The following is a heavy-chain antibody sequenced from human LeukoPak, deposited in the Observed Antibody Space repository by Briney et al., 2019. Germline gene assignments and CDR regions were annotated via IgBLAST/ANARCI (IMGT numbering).Heavy chain of an antibody. V-gene: IGHV1-2*02. D-gene: IGHD5-24*01. CDR2: INANSGGT. CDR3: ARGEVEMPTTLVTLGY. Sequence: GASVKVSCKASGYTFTGYYIHWVRQAPGQGLEWMGWINANSGGTNYAQKFQGRVTMGRDTSITTAYMELSRLRSDDTAVYYCARGEVEMPTTLVTLGYWGQGTLVTVSS. CDR1: GYTFTGYY. J-gene: IGHJ4*02.